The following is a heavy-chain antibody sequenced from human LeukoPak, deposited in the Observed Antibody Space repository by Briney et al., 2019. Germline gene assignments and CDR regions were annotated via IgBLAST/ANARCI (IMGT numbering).Heavy chain of an antibody. J-gene: IGHJ4*02. Sequence: PGGSLRLSCSWSGFTFISYSMDWVRQAPGQGLEWVPVISGSCGSTYYADSVKGRFTISRDNSKHTLYLQMNSLRAEDTAVYYCAKGGYLDYWVQPTMVAVSS. CDR2: ISGSCGST. CDR1: GFTFISYS. CDR3: AKGGYLDY. V-gene: IGHV3-23*01. D-gene: IGHD2-15*01.